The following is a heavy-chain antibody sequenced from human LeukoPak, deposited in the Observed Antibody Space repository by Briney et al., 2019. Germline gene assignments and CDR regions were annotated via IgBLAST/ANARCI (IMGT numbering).Heavy chain of an antibody. V-gene: IGHV1-18*01. CDR3: ARVYTVVTPEDYYYYMDV. J-gene: IGHJ6*03. CDR2: ISAYNGNT. CDR1: GYTFTSYG. D-gene: IGHD4-23*01. Sequence: GASVKVSCKASGYTFTSYGISWVRQAPGQGLEWMGWISAYNGNTNYAQKLQGRVTMTTDTSTSTAYMELRSLRSDDTAVYYCARVYTVVTPEDYYYYMDVWGRGTTVTVSS.